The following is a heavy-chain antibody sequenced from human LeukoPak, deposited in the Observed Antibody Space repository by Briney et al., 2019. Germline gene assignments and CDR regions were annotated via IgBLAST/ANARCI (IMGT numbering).Heavy chain of an antibody. CDR3: ARGRSNYYGKDV. CDR2: IYYNGNT. D-gene: IGHD1-26*01. CDR1: DGSINSYY. Sequence: SETLSLTCSVSDGSINSYYWNWIRRPPGKGLEWIGYIYYNGNTNYSPSLKSRVTMSVDTSKNLFSLKVSSVTAADTAVYYCARGRSNYYGKDVWGQGTTVTVSS. V-gene: IGHV4-59*01. J-gene: IGHJ6*02.